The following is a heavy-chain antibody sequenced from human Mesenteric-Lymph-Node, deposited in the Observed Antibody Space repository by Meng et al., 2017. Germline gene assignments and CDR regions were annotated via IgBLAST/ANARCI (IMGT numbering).Heavy chain of an antibody. V-gene: IGHV3-30*04. CDR3: ARDRGTASAGTDYYYNGMGV. CDR2: ISYDVSNK. J-gene: IGHJ6*02. D-gene: IGHD6-13*01. CDR1: GFTFSSYA. Sequence: GGSLRPSCALSGFTFSSYAMHWVRQAPGKGLEWVAVISYDVSNKYYAGSVEGRFIISRNNPRNTPYLQINSLRAADTTMYYCARDRGTASAGTDYYYNGMGVWGQGTTVTVSS.